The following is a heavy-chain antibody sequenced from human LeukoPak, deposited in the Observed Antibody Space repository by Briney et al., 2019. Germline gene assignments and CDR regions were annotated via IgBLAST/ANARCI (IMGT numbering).Heavy chain of an antibody. D-gene: IGHD2-21*02. CDR1: GYTFTSYG. J-gene: IGHJ5*02. Sequence: ASVKVSCKASGYTFTSYGISWVRQAPGQGLEWMGWISAYNGNTNYAQKLQGRVTMTTDTSTSTAYMELRSLRSEDTAVYYCARDESYCGGDCYRNWFDPWGQGTLVTVSS. V-gene: IGHV1-18*01. CDR2: ISAYNGNT. CDR3: ARDESYCGGDCYRNWFDP.